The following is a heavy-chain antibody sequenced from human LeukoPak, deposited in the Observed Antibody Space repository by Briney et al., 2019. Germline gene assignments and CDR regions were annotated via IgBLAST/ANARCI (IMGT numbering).Heavy chain of an antibody. Sequence: PSETLSLTCAVYGGSFSGYYWSWLRQPPGKGLEWIGEINHCGSTNYNPSLKSRVTISVDTSKNQFSLKLSSVTAADTAVYYCARAINIAAPGPGYWGQGTLVTVSS. CDR3: ARAINIAAPGPGY. D-gene: IGHD6-13*01. J-gene: IGHJ4*02. CDR1: GGSFSGYY. CDR2: INHCGST. V-gene: IGHV4-34*01.